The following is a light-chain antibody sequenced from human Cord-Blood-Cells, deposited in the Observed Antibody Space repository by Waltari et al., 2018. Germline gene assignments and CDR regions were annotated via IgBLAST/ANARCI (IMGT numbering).Light chain of an antibody. CDR2: DVS. V-gene: IGLV2-14*01. J-gene: IGLJ2*01. CDR3: SSYTSSSTPVV. Sequence: QSALTQPASVSGSPGQSITISCTGTSSDGGGYNYVPWYQQHPGKAPKLMIYDVSNRPSGVSNRFSGSKSGNTASLTISGLQAEDEADYYCSSYTSSSTPVVFGGGTKLTVL. CDR1: SSDGGGYNY.